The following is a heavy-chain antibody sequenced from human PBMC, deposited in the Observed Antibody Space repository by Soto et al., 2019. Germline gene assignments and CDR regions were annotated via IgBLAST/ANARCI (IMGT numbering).Heavy chain of an antibody. CDR1: GVSFSGYY. D-gene: IGHD5-18*01. J-gene: IGHJ4*02. CDR2: INHSGST. Sequence: SETLSLTCAVYGVSFSGYYWSWIRQPPGKGLEWIGEINHSGSTNYNPSLKSRVTISVDTSKNQFSLKLSSVTAADTAVYYCARLLGYSYVCFDNGGQETRVTAPS. CDR3: ARLLGYSYVCFDN. V-gene: IGHV4-34*01.